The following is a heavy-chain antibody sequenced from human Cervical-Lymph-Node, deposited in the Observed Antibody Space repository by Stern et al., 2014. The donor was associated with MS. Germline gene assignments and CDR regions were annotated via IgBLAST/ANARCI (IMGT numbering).Heavy chain of an antibody. CDR2: IWYDGSNK. CDR3: ARDSSKGGSNY. CDR1: GFTFSSYG. J-gene: IGHJ4*02. Sequence: VQLVESEGGVVQPGRSLRLACAASGFTFSSYGMHWVRQAPDKGLEWVAVIWYDGSNKYYADSVKGRFTISRDNSKNTLYLQMNSLRAEDTAVYYCARDSSKGGSNYWGQGTLVTVSS. D-gene: IGHD2-2*01. V-gene: IGHV3-33*01.